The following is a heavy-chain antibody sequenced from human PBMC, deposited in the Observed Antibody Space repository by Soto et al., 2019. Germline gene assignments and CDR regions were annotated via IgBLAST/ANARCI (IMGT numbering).Heavy chain of an antibody. CDR1: GDTFSSNA. CDR3: AMDIRSIWTPNCFDF. J-gene: IGHJ5*01. D-gene: IGHD6-6*01. CDR2: ISAGGGTT. Sequence: PGGSLRLSCAASGDTFSSNAMSWMRQAPGKGLEWVSAISAGGGTTSYSDSVKGRFTISRDNSKNTLYLQMNTLRAEDTAVYFCAMDIRSIWTPNCFDFSGQGTLVTVSS. V-gene: IGHV3-23*01.